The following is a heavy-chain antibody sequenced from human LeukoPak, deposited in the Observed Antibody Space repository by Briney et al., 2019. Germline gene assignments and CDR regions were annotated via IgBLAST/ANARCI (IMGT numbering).Heavy chain of an antibody. J-gene: IGHJ5*02. CDR3: ARDRSERYYGSGSYVNWFDP. CDR1: GYTFTGYY. CDR2: INPNSGGT. Sequence: ASVKVSCKASGYTFTGYYMHWVRQAPGQGLEWMGWINPNSGGTNYAQKFQGRVTMTRDTSISTAYMELSRLRSDDTAVYYCARDRSERYYGSGSYVNWFDPWGQGTLVTVSS. V-gene: IGHV1-2*02. D-gene: IGHD3-10*01.